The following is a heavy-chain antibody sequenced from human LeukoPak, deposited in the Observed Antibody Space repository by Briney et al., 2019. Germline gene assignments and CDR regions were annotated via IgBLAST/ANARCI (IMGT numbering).Heavy chain of an antibody. CDR3: AKVLGVYGGYFDY. Sequence: GGSLRLSCAASGFTFSSYAMSWVRQAPGKGLEWVSAISGSGGSTYYADSVKGRFTISRDNSENTLYLQMNSLRAEDTAVYYCAKVLGVYGGYFDYWGQGTLVTVSS. CDR1: GFTFSSYA. J-gene: IGHJ4*02. CDR2: ISGSGGST. D-gene: IGHD5/OR15-5a*01. V-gene: IGHV3-23*01.